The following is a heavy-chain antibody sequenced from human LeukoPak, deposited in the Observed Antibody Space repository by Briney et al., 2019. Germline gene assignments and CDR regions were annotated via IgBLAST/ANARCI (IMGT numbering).Heavy chain of an antibody. D-gene: IGHD5-24*01. V-gene: IGHV4-61*01. J-gene: IGHJ4*02. CDR1: GGSVNNGNYY. CDR2: IYYSGST. Sequence: SETPSLTCTVSGGSVNNGNYYWTWIRQPPGKGLEWIGYIYYSGSTSYNTSLKSRVTISADTSENQFSLKLSSVTAADTAIYYCARGSDGEEFDYWGPGTLVTVSS. CDR3: ARGSDGEEFDY.